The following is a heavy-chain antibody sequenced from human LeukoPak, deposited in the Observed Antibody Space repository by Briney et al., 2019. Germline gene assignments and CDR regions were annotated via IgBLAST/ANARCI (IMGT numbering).Heavy chain of an antibody. V-gene: IGHV3-74*01. J-gene: IGHJ4*02. CDR3: AKDLSWGATDY. Sequence: GGSLRLSCAASGFVFSNNWMYWFRQAPGRGLVWVSRINSDGSSIAYADSVKGRFTISRDNAKNTLFLQMNSLTVEDTAMYYCAKDLSWGATDYWGQGTLVTVSS. CDR2: INSDGSSI. CDR1: GFVFSNNW. D-gene: IGHD6-13*01.